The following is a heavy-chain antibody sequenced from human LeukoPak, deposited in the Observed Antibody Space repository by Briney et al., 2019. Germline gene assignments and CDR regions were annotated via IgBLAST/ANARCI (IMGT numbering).Heavy chain of an antibody. J-gene: IGHJ4*02. CDR2: IASPVGRM. D-gene: IGHD6-19*01. CDR1: GFAFSTYS. Sequence: GGSLRLSCAASGFAFSTYSMNWVRQAPGKGLEWVSSIASPVGRMYYADSLKGRITISRDNARSTLYLQMNSLRAEDTAVYYCATDGRSSGWYGFDYWGQGILVTVSS. CDR3: ATDGRSSGWYGFDY. V-gene: IGHV3-21*01.